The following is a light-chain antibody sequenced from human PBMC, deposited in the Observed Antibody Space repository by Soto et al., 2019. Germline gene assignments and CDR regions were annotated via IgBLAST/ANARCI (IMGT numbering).Light chain of an antibody. V-gene: IGKV1-6*01. CDR2: AAS. CDR1: QGIRND. Sequence: AIQMTQSPSSLSASVGDRVTITCRASQGIRNDLGWYQQKPGKAPKLLIYAASTLHSGVPSRFSGSGSDTAFTLTISSLQPEDFATYYCLQDYNYPCTFGQGTKVEIK. CDR3: LQDYNYPCT. J-gene: IGKJ1*01.